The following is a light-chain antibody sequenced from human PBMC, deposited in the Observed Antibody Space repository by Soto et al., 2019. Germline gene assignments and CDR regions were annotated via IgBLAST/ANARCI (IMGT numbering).Light chain of an antibody. V-gene: IGLV2-14*01. CDR1: SNGYNNY. Sequence: QPVLTQPASVSGSPGQSITISCTGTSNGYNNYVSWCRHHPGKAPRLMNYEGSKRPSGVSNRFCGSKSANTASLTISGLQAEDEADYYCSSYTNSSTWVFGGGTKLTVL. J-gene: IGLJ3*02. CDR3: SSYTNSSTWV. CDR2: EGS.